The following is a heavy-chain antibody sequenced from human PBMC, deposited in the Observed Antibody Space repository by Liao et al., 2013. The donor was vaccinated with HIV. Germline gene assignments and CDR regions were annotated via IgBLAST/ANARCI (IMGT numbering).Heavy chain of an antibody. V-gene: IGHV4-34*01. CDR1: GGSFSGYY. D-gene: IGHD3-3*01. CDR2: INLSGIT. CDR3: ARVDQYYDYWRGYENWFDP. Sequence: QVQLQQWGAGLLKPSETLSLTCAVYGGSFSGYYWSWIRQPPGKGLEWIGEINLSGITNYNPSLKSRVTISVDTSKNQFSLKLSSVTAADTAVYYCARVDQYYDYWRGYENWFDPWGQGTLVTVSS. J-gene: IGHJ5*02.